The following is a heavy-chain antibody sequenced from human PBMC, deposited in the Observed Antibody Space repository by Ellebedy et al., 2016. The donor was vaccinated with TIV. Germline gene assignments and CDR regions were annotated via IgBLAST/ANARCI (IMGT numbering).Heavy chain of an antibody. V-gene: IGHV1-18*04. J-gene: IGHJ4*02. D-gene: IGHD5-12*01. Sequence: ASVKVSCKASGFTFTSFGISWVRQAPGQGLEGMGWISVDNGNTNYAQNLQGRVSMTTDTSARTAYMALRNLIYDDTAVYSCARVGWGYSGGEDNWGQGTLVTVSS. CDR3: ARVGWGYSGGEDN. CDR2: ISVDNGNT. CDR1: GFTFTSFG.